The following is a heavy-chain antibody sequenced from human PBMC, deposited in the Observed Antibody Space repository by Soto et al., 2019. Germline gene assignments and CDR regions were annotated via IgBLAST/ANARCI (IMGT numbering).Heavy chain of an antibody. D-gene: IGHD5-18*01. Sequence: SETLSLTCTVSGGSVSSGSYYWSWIRQPPGKGLEWIGYIYYSGSTNYNPSLKSRVTIPVDTSKNQFSLKLSSVTAADTAVYYCASWIQLWQYYFDYWGQGTLVTVSS. J-gene: IGHJ4*02. CDR3: ASWIQLWQYYFDY. CDR1: GGSVSSGSYY. V-gene: IGHV4-61*01. CDR2: IYYSGST.